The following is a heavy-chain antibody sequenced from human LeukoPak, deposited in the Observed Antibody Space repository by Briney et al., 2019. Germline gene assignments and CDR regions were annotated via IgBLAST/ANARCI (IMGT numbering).Heavy chain of an antibody. V-gene: IGHV4-61*01. D-gene: IGHD6-19*01. CDR2: IYYSGST. Sequence: SETLFLTCTVSGGSLSSDSYFWTWIRQPPGKGLEWIGYIYYSGSTNYNPSLKSRVTISLDTSKSQISLKLSSVTAADTAVYYCARDRGGWWVDYWGEGTLVTVSS. CDR1: GGSLSSDSYF. J-gene: IGHJ4*02. CDR3: ARDRGGWWVDY.